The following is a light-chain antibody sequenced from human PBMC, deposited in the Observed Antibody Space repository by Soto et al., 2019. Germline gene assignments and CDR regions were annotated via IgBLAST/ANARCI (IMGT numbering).Light chain of an antibody. Sequence: DIQMTQSPSTLSASVGDRVTITCRASQSISSWLAWYQQKPGKAPKILIYKASSLESGVPSRFSGSGSGTEFTLTISSLQPDDFATYYCQQYDNYPYTFGQGSKLXIK. J-gene: IGKJ2*01. CDR2: KAS. V-gene: IGKV1-5*03. CDR1: QSISSW. CDR3: QQYDNYPYT.